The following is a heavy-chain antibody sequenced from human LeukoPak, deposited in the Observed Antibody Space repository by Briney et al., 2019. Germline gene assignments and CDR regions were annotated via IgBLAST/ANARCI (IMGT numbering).Heavy chain of an antibody. CDR1: GYTFTSYY. J-gene: IGHJ4*02. CDR3: ARDRQDIVVVVAATHFDY. Sequence: ASVKVSCKASGYTFTSYYMHWVRQAPGQGLEWIGIINPSGGSTSYAQKFQGRVTMTRDTSTSTVYMELSSLRSEDTAVYYCARDRQDIVVVVAATHFDYWGQGTLVTVSS. CDR2: INPSGGST. V-gene: IGHV1-46*01. D-gene: IGHD2-15*01.